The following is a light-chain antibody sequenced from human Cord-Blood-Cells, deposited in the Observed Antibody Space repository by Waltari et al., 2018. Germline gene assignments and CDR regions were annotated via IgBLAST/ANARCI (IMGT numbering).Light chain of an antibody. CDR1: SSDVGGYNS. V-gene: IGLV2-14*01. J-gene: IGLJ3*02. CDR3: SSYTSSSTWV. Sequence: QSALTPPASVSGSPGQSITISCTGTSSDVGGYNSVSWYQQHPGKAPKLMIYDVSNRPSGVSNRFSGSKSGNTASLTISGLQAEDEADYYCSSYTSSSTWVFGGGTKLTVL. CDR2: DVS.